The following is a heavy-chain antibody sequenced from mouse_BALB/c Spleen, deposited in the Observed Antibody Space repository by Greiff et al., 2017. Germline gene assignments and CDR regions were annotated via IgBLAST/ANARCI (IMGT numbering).Heavy chain of an antibody. V-gene: IGHV1-87*01. J-gene: IGHJ2*01. CDR2: IYPGDGDT. D-gene: IGHD4-1*01. CDR1: GYTFTSYW. Sequence: VQLQQSGAELARPGASVKLSCKASGYTFTSYWMQWVKQRPGQGLEWIGAIYPGDGDTRYTQKFKGKATLTADISSSTAYMQLSSLASEDSAVYYCARTMGGDYWGQGTTLTVSS. CDR3: ARTMGGDY.